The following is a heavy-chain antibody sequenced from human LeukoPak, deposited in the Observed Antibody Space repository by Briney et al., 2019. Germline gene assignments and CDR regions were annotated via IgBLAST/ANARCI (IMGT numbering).Heavy chain of an antibody. CDR1: GFTFSSYS. CDR3: VRDEVRSGAFDI. V-gene: IGHV3-21*01. D-gene: IGHD3-10*01. J-gene: IGHJ3*02. Sequence: GGSLRLSCAASGFTFSSYSMNWVRQAPGKGLEWVSSTSSSGTYVYYADSVKGRFTISRDNAKNSLYLQMNSLRAEDTAIYYCVRDEVRSGAFDIWGQGTMVTVSS. CDR2: TSSSGTYV.